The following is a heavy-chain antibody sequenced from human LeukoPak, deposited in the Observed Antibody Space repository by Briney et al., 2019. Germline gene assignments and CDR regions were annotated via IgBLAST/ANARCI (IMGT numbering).Heavy chain of an antibody. CDR3: ARLGYYYGSGSYYPIDY. CDR1: GGSISSGDYY. J-gene: IGHJ4*02. V-gene: IGHV4-30-4*01. D-gene: IGHD3-10*01. CDR2: IYYSGST. Sequence: SETLSLTCTVSGGSISSGDYYWSWIRQPPGKGLEWIGYIYYSGSTYYNPSLKSRVTISVDTSKNQFSLKLSSVTAADTAVYYGARLGYYYGSGSYYPIDYWGQGTLVTVSS.